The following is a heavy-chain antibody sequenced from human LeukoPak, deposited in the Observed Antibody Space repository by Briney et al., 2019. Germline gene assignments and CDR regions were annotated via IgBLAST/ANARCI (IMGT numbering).Heavy chain of an antibody. CDR2: INPNSGGT. CDR1: GYTFTGYY. V-gene: IGHV1-2*02. D-gene: IGHD6-19*01. Sequence: ASVKVSCKASGYTFTGYYMHWVRQAPGQGLEWMGWINPNSGGTNYAQKFQGRVTMTRDTSISTAYMELSRLRSDDTAVYYCAREVAVAGTYTRQPAFDYWGQGTLVTVSS. J-gene: IGHJ4*02. CDR3: AREVAVAGTYTRQPAFDY.